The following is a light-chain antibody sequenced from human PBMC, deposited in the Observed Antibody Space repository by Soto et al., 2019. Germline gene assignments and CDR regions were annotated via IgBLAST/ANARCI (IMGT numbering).Light chain of an antibody. Sequence: EIVMTQSPATLSVSPGERATLSCRASQSVSSNLAWYQQKPGQGPRLLIYDASTRATGIPARFSGSGSGTEFTLTISSLQSEDFAVYYCQQYDNWPPITFGPGTKVDIK. CDR2: DAS. V-gene: IGKV3-15*01. J-gene: IGKJ3*01. CDR1: QSVSSN. CDR3: QQYDNWPPIT.